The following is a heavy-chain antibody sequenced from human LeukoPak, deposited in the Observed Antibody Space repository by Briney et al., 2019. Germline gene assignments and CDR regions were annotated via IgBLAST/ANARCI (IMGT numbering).Heavy chain of an antibody. V-gene: IGHV3-48*01. CDR1: GFTFSSYS. Sequence: GGSLRLSCAASGFTFSSYSMNWVRRAPGKGLEWVSYISDSGTTIYYADSVKGRFTISRSSAWSSLYLQMSSLRAEDTAVYYCARRTTIFGVGYYMDVWGKGTTVTVSS. D-gene: IGHD3-3*01. J-gene: IGHJ6*03. CDR2: ISDSGTTI. CDR3: ARRTTIFGVGYYMDV.